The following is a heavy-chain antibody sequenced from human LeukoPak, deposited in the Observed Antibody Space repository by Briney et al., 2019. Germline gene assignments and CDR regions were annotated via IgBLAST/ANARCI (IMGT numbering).Heavy chain of an antibody. V-gene: IGHV4-61*10. CDR2: IYYHGNT. D-gene: IGHD2-15*01. CDR3: VRHRGRGDNWFAP. Sequence: SETLSLTCTVSGGSISSGDYYGRWIRQPGGKRVEWIRYIYYHGNTLYNPSPESRVTMSVDTSKHPFSLSLTSVTAADTAVYYCVRHRGRGDNWFAPWGQGTLVTVPS. CDR1: GGSISSGDYY. J-gene: IGHJ5*02.